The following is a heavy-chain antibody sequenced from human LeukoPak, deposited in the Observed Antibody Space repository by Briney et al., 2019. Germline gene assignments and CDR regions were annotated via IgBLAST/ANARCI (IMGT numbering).Heavy chain of an antibody. D-gene: IGHD3-22*01. J-gene: IGHJ4*02. V-gene: IGHV3-23*01. CDR3: AIDPPTVMIDS. CDR1: GFTFSNYA. CDR2: ISGGGDVA. Sequence: PGGSLRLSCAASGFTFSNYAMSWVRQAPGKGLEWVSAISGGGDVAHYTDSVKGRFTISRDNSKNTVYLQMNGLRADDTAVYYCAIDPPTVMIDSWGQGTLVSVSS.